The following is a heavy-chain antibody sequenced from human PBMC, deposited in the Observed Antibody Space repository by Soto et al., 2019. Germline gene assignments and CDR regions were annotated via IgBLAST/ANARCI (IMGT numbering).Heavy chain of an antibody. CDR1: GGSISSGDYY. CDR3: ARARGSYFCDY. CDR2: IYHSGST. J-gene: IGHJ4*02. V-gene: IGHV4-61*08. D-gene: IGHD1-26*01. Sequence: ETLSLTCTVSGGSISSGDYYWSWIRQPPGKGLEWIGYIYHSGSTDYSPPLKSRVTISVDTSKNQFSLTLNSVTAADTAVYYCARARGSYFCDYWGQGTLVTVS.